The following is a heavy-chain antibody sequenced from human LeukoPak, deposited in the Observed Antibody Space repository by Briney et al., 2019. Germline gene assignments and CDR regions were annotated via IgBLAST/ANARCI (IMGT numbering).Heavy chain of an antibody. J-gene: IGHJ1*01. Sequence: PGGSLRLSCAASGFTFSSYWLSWVRQASGKGLEWVGRIRSKANNYATAYAASVTGRFTISRDDSKNTAYLQMNSLKTEDTAVYYCTFGSGSSHWGQGTLVTVSS. CDR3: TFGSGSSH. D-gene: IGHD3-10*01. V-gene: IGHV3-73*01. CDR2: IRSKANNYAT. CDR1: GFTFSSYW.